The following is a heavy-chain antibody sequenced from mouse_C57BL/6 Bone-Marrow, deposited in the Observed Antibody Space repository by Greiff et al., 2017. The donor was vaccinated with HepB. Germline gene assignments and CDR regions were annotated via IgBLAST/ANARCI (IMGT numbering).Heavy chain of an antibody. Sequence: EVKLQQSGPELVKPGASVKISCKASGYTFTDYYMNWVKQSHGKSLEWIGDINPNNGGTSYNQKFKGKATLTVDKSSSTAYMELRSLTSEDSAVYYCARGWSTRLYYYAMDYWGQGTSVTVSS. D-gene: IGHD2-3*01. V-gene: IGHV1-26*01. CDR2: INPNNGGT. CDR3: ARGWSTRLYYYAMDY. CDR1: GYTFTDYY. J-gene: IGHJ4*01.